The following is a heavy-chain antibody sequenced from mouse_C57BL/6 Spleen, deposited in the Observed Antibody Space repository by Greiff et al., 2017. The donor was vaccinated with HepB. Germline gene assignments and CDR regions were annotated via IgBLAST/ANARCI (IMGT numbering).Heavy chain of an antibody. V-gene: IGHV1-64*01. CDR2: IHPNSGST. CDR1: GYTFTSYW. J-gene: IGHJ2*01. D-gene: IGHD3-2*02. CDR3: ARSRGSSGYGYYFDY. Sequence: QVQLQQSGAELVKPGASVKLSCKASGYTFTSYWMHWVKQRPGQGLEWIGMIHPNSGSTNYNEKFKSKATLTVDKSSSTAYMQLSSLTSEDSAVYYCARSRGSSGYGYYFDYWGQGTTLTVSS.